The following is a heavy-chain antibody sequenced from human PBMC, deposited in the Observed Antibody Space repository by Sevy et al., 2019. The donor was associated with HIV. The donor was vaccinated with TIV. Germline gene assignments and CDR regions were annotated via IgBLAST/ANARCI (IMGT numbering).Heavy chain of an antibody. J-gene: IGHJ4*02. CDR1: GFTFSAYS. CDR3: VRRGVDAYNVYFDL. V-gene: IGHV3-21*05. Sequence: GGSLRLSCAASGFTFSAYSMNWVRQAPGKGLEWLSYISTGTDHIYYADSAKGPFTTSRDDAKKSVYLEMKSLRDQDTALYYCVRRGVDAYNVYFDLWGQGTLVTVSS. D-gene: IGHD3-10*01. CDR2: ISTGTDHI.